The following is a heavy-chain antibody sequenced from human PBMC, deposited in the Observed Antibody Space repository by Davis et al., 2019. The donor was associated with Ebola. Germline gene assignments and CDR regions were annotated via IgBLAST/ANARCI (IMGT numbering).Heavy chain of an antibody. D-gene: IGHD6-19*01. CDR1: AYPFTDYF. J-gene: IGHJ6*04. Sequence: ASVKVSCKASAYPFTDYFLHWVRQAPGQGLEWMGRINPNTGRTTYAQKFQGRVTMTRDTSISTAYMEVSRLRSDDTAVDYCAKGGSGWPSDYYYGMGVWGKGTTVTVSS. CDR2: INPNTGRT. CDR3: AKGGSGWPSDYYYGMGV. V-gene: IGHV1-2*06.